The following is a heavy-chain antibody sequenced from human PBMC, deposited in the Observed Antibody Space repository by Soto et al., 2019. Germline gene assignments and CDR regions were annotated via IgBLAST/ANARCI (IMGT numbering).Heavy chain of an antibody. CDR2: ISGSGGST. V-gene: IGHV3-23*01. J-gene: IGHJ4*02. CDR3: ATLPIVTNFDY. D-gene: IGHD1-26*01. CDR1: GFTFGSYA. Sequence: GGSLRLSCAASGFTFGSYAMNWVRQAPGKGLEWVSAISGSGGSTYYADSVKGRFTISRDNSKNTLYLQMNSLRAEDTAVYYCATLPIVTNFDYWGQGTLVTVSS.